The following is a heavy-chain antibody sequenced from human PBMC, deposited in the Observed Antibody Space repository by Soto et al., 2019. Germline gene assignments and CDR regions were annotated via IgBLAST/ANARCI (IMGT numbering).Heavy chain of an antibody. D-gene: IGHD2-2*01. CDR3: ARQIDIVVVPAAMGGFYFDY. J-gene: IGHJ4*02. CDR1: GGSISSYY. V-gene: IGHV4-59*08. CDR2: IYYSGST. Sequence: PSETLPLTCTVAGGSISSYYWSWIRQPPGKGLEWIGYIYYSGSTNYNPSLKSRVTISVDTSKNQFSLKLSSVTAADTAVYYCARQIDIVVVPAAMGGFYFDYWGQGTLVTVSS.